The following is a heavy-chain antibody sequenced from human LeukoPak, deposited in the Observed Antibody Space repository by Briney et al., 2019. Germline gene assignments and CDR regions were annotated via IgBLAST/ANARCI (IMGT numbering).Heavy chain of an antibody. J-gene: IGHJ4*02. CDR2: INHSGST. CDR3: ARGRGVVATITGGVQVYFDY. V-gene: IGHV4-34*01. D-gene: IGHD5-12*01. CDR1: GGSFSGYY. Sequence: SETLSLTCAVYGGSFSGYYWSWIRQPPGEGLEWIGEINHSGSTNYNPSLKSRVTISVDTSKNQFSLKLSSVTAADTAVYYCARGRGVVATITGGVQVYFDYWGQGTLVTVSS.